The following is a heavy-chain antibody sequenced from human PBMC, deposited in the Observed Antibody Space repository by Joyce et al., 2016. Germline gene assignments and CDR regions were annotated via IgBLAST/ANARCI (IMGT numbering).Heavy chain of an antibody. CDR1: GLTFSDYS. D-gene: IGHD1-1*01. CDR3: AVRAGTYSFDC. V-gene: IGHV3-48*04. CDR2: MNSGSSSI. J-gene: IGHJ4*02. Sequence: EVQLVESGGGLVQPGGSLSFSCVASGLTFSDYSMNWVRQAPGKGLEWVSYMNSGSSSIYYADSVKGRFTISRDNAKNSLYLQMNSLGAEDTAVYYCAVRAGTYSFDCWGQGTLVTVSS.